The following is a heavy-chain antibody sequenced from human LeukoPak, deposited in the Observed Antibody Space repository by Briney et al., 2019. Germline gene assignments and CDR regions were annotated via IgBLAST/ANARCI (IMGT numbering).Heavy chain of an antibody. V-gene: IGHV1-18*01. CDR3: ARSTYYYDSSGYYDFDY. Sequence: ASVKLSCKASGYTFTSYGISWVRQAPGQGLEWMGWISAYNGNTNYAQKLQGRVTMTTDTSTSTAYMELRSLRSDDTAVYYCARSTYYYDSSGYYDFDYWGQGTLVTVSS. J-gene: IGHJ4*02. CDR2: ISAYNGNT. D-gene: IGHD3-22*01. CDR1: GYTFTSYG.